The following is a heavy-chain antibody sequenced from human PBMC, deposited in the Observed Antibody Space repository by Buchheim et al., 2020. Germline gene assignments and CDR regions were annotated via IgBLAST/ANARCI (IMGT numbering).Heavy chain of an antibody. CDR1: GFTFSSYA. Sequence: EVQLLESGGGLVQPGGSLRLSCAASGFTFSSYAMSWVRQAPGRGLEWVSAISGSGGSTYYADSVKGRFTISSDNSKNTLYLQMNSLRAEDTAVYYCAKDSLDCSSTSCLYYYYYYGMDVWGQGTT. J-gene: IGHJ6*02. V-gene: IGHV3-23*01. CDR3: AKDSLDCSSTSCLYYYYYYGMDV. CDR2: ISGSGGST. D-gene: IGHD2-2*01.